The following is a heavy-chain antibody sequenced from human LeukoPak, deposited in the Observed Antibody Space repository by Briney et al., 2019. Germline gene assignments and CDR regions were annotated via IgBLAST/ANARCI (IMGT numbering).Heavy chain of an antibody. CDR2: ISAYNGNT. CDR3: AREGLSYDYIWGSYRPNWFDP. CDR1: GYTFTSYG. D-gene: IGHD3-16*02. V-gene: IGHV1-18*01. J-gene: IGHJ5*02. Sequence: GASVKVSCKASGYTFTSYGISWVRQAPGQGLEWMGWISAYNGNTNYAQKLQGRVTMTTGTSTSAAYMELRSLRSDDTAVYYCAREGLSYDYIWGSYRPNWFDPWGQGTLVTVSS.